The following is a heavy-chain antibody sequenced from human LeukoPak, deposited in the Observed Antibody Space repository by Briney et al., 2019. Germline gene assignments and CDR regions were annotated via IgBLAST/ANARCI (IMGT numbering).Heavy chain of an antibody. J-gene: IGHJ5*02. CDR2: IVVGSGNT. CDR1: GFTFTSSA. D-gene: IGHD6-19*01. V-gene: IGHV1-58*01. CDR3: AADPIAVAGDNLGFDP. Sequence: ASVKVSCKASGFTFTSSAVQWVRQARGQRLEWIGWIVVGSGNTNYAQKFQERVTITRDMSTSTAYMELSSLRSEDTAVYYCAADPIAVAGDNLGFDPWGQGTLVTVSS.